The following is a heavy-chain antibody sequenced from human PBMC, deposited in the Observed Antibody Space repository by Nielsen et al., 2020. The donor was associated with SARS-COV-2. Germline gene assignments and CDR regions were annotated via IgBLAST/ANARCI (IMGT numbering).Heavy chain of an antibody. CDR3: AKALPHYDILTGYFRETYYYYCGMDV. D-gene: IGHD3-9*01. V-gene: IGHV3-30*18. Sequence: GESLKISCAASGFTFRNYGMHWVRQAPGKGLGWVAVISYDAYHKYYADSVTGRFTISRDNSKNTLYLQMNSLRAEDTAVYYCAKALPHYDILTGYFRETYYYYCGMDVWGQGTTVTVSS. CDR1: GFTFRNYG. J-gene: IGHJ6*02. CDR2: ISYDAYHK.